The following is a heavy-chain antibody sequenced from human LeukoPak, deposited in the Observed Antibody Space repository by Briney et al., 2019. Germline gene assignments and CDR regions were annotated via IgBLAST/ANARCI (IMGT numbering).Heavy chain of an antibody. V-gene: IGHV3-7*01. CDR3: ARSDSSTPGDAFDI. CDR2: IKQDGSEK. J-gene: IGHJ3*02. CDR1: GFTFSSYW. D-gene: IGHD2-2*01. Sequence: PGGSLRLSCAASGFTFSSYWMSWVRQVPGKGLEWVANIKQDGSEKYYVDSVKGRFTISRDNAKNSLYLQMNSLRAEDTAVYYCARSDSSTPGDAFDIWGQGTMVTVSS.